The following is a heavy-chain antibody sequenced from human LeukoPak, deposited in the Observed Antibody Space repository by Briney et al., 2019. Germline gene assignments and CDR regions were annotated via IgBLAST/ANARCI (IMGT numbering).Heavy chain of an antibody. Sequence: GGSLRLSCAASGFTFSSYWMSWVRQAPGKGLEWVANIKQDGSEKYYVDSVKGRFTISRDNAKNSLYLQMNSLRAEDTAVYYCARCYGGGDCSTGNWFDPWGQGTLVTVSS. J-gene: IGHJ5*02. CDR1: GFTFSSYW. CDR2: IKQDGSEK. CDR3: ARCYGGGDCSTGNWFDP. D-gene: IGHD2-21*02. V-gene: IGHV3-7*01.